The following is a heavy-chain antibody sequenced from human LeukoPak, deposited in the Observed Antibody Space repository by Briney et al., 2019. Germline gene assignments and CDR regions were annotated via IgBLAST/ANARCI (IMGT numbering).Heavy chain of an antibody. CDR2: IYYSGST. V-gene: IGHV4-39*07. Sequence: PSETLSLTCTVSGGSISTTSYYRGWIRQPPGKGLECIGNIYYSGSTYYNPSLKSRVTISVDTSKNQFSLKLSSVTAADTAVYYCAREFGATKFYYYYYMDVWGKGTTVTISS. J-gene: IGHJ6*03. CDR1: GGSISTTSYY. CDR3: AREFGATKFYYYYYMDV. D-gene: IGHD3-10*01.